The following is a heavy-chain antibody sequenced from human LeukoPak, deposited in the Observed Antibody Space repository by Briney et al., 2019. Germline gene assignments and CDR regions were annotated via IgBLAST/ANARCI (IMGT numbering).Heavy chain of an antibody. CDR3: ARWGLGPSFDY. CDR2: ISAGSDYI. J-gene: IGHJ4*02. Sequence: GGSLRLSCAASGFMFNGYSLTWVRQAPGKGLEWISYISAGSDYIYYTDSVKGRFTISRDNAKNSLYLQLNSLRVEDTAVYYCARWGLGPSFDYWGRGTLVTVSS. V-gene: IGHV3-21*05. D-gene: IGHD1-26*01. CDR1: GFMFNGYS.